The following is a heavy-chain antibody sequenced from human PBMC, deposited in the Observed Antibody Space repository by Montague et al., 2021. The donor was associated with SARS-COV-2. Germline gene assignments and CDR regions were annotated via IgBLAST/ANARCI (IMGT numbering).Heavy chain of an antibody. CDR3: ARDSVYSIDY. Sequence: CAISGDSVSSNTVAWNWFRQSPSRGLEWLGRTYYRSKWYNDYAVSMQSRVTINPGTSKNQFSLHVNSVTPEDTAVYYCARDSVYSIDYWGQGLLVTVSS. D-gene: IGHD2-8*01. CDR2: TYYRSKWYN. CDR1: GDSVSSNTVA. J-gene: IGHJ4*02. V-gene: IGHV6-1*01.